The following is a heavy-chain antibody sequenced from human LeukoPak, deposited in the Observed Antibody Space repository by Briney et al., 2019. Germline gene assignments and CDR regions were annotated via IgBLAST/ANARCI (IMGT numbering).Heavy chain of an antibody. CDR1: GYTFTAYY. Sequence: ASVKVSCKASGYTFTAYYMHWVQQAPGQGLEWMGWIDSKNGDTKYAQKFQSRLTITRDTSIGIAYMELRSLTSDDTAVYCASEAYCSGGRCSVQRVASWGQGTPVTVSS. CDR3: ASEAYCSGGRCSVQRVAS. V-gene: IGHV1-2*02. CDR2: IDSKNGDT. J-gene: IGHJ5*02. D-gene: IGHD2-15*01.